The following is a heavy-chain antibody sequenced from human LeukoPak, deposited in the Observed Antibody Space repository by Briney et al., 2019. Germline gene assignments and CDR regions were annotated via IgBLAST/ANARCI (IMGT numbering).Heavy chain of an antibody. CDR3: ARVSPEIVVVTGTGAPDY. Sequence: PGGSLRLSCAASGFTFTGYGMHWVRQAPGKGLGWVAVIWYDGSKKYYADSVKGRFTISRDNSKSTVYLQMNSLRAEDTAVYYCARVSPEIVVVTGTGAPDYWGQGTLVTVSS. J-gene: IGHJ4*02. CDR1: GFTFTGYG. CDR2: IWYDGSKK. D-gene: IGHD2-21*02. V-gene: IGHV3-33*01.